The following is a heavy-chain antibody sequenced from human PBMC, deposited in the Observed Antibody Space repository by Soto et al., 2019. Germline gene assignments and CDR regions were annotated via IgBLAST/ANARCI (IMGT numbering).Heavy chain of an antibody. Sequence: VQLVESGGGLVKPGGSLRLSCAASGFTFSDYYMSWIRQAPGKGLEWVSYISSSGSSIYYADSVKGRFTISRDNAKNSLYLQMNSLRAGETAVYYFGRGSIVVAGGYYMDVWGKGTTVTVSS. V-gene: IGHV3-11*01. J-gene: IGHJ6*03. D-gene: IGHD6-19*01. CDR1: GFTFSDYY. CDR3: GRGSIVVAGGYYMDV. CDR2: ISSSGSSI.